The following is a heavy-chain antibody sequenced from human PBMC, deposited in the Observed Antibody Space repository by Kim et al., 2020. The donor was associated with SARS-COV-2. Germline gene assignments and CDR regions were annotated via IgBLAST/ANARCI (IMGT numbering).Heavy chain of an antibody. V-gene: IGHV3-9*01. CDR1: GFTFGDYA. D-gene: IGHD2-21*01. J-gene: IGHJ6*02. CDR3: AKDIGRDCYNRYYYYYGMDV. CDR2: ISWNSGSI. Sequence: GGSLRLSCAASGFTFGDYAMHWVRQAPGKGLEWVSGISWNSGSIGYADSVKGRFTISRDNAKNSLYLQMNSLRAEDTALYYCAKDIGRDCYNRYYYYYGMDVWGQGTTLAVSS.